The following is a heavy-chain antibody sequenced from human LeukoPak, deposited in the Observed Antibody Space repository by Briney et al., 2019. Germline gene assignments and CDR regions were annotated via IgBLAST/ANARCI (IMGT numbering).Heavy chain of an antibody. CDR2: ISYDGSHK. J-gene: IGHJ4*02. V-gene: IGHV3-30*18. D-gene: IGHD3-10*01. CDR1: GFTFSSYG. Sequence: PGRSLRLSCAASGFTFSSYGVHWVRQAPGKGLEWVAVISYDGSHKYYADSVKGRLTISRDNSKNTLYLQMNSLRAEDTAVYYCAKEPGETSLFVVDYWGQGTLVTVSS. CDR3: AKEPGETSLFVVDY.